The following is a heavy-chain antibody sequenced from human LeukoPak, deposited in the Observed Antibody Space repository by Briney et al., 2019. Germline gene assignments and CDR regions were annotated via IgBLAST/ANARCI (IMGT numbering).Heavy chain of an antibody. CDR3: ARRRYYDSSGSPGWAFDI. D-gene: IGHD3-22*01. Sequence: SETMSLTCTVSGGSISSSSYYWGWIRQPPGKGLEWIGSIYYSGSTYYNPSLKSRVTISVDTSKNQFSLKLSSVAAADTAVYYCARRRYYDSSGSPGWAFDIWGQGIMVTVSS. CDR2: IYYSGST. J-gene: IGHJ3*02. V-gene: IGHV4-39*01. CDR1: GGSISSSSYY.